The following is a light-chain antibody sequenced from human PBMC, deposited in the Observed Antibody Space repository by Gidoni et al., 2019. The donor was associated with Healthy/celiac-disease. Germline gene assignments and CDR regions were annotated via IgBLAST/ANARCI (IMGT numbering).Light chain of an antibody. Sequence: EIVLPQSPAILSLSPGERATLFCRASQSVSSYFAWYQQKSCQAPRLLIYDESNRSTGIPARFSGRGSGTDFTLTISSLEPEDFAVYYCQQRSNWPRYTFGQGTKLEIK. CDR1: QSVSSY. J-gene: IGKJ2*01. CDR2: DES. CDR3: QQRSNWPRYT. V-gene: IGKV3-11*01.